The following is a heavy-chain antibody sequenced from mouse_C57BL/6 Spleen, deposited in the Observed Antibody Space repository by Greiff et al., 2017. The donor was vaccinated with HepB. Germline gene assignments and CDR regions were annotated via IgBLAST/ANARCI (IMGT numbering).Heavy chain of an antibody. J-gene: IGHJ2*01. V-gene: IGHV3-6*01. CDR2: ISYDGSN. CDR1: GYSITSGYY. Sequence: DVQLQESGPGLVKPSQSLSLTCSVTGYSITSGYYWNWIRQFPGNKLEWMGYISYDGSNNYNPSLKNRISITRDTSKNQFFLKLNSVTTEDTATYYCAREEIYYYSSSLCDYWGQGTTLTVSS. CDR3: AREEIYYYSSSLCDY. D-gene: IGHD1-1*01.